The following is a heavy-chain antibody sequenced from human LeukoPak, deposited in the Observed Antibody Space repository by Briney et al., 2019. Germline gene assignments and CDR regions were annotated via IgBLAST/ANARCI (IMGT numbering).Heavy chain of an antibody. V-gene: IGHV3-30*03. Sequence: GGSPRLSCAASGFTFSSYEMNWVRQAPGKGLEWVAVISFDGSDQYYADSVRGRFTISRDNAKNTLYLQMNSLRAEDTAVYYCARAGGWLRFSWFDPWGQGTLVTVSS. CDR1: GFTFSSYE. CDR2: ISFDGSDQ. D-gene: IGHD5-12*01. CDR3: ARAGGWLRFSWFDP. J-gene: IGHJ5*02.